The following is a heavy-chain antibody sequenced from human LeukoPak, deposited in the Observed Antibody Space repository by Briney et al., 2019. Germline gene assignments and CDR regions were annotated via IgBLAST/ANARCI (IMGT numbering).Heavy chain of an antibody. CDR3: ARPGAKMTTEDCYFDL. J-gene: IGHJ2*01. Sequence: SETLSLTCSVSGGSISSRSYYWGWIRQPPGKGLEWIGSIHYSGSTHYSPSLKSRVTISVDRSKNHFSLKLSSVTAADTAVYYCARPGAKMTTEDCYFDLWGRGTLVTVSS. CDR1: GGSISSRSYY. CDR2: IHYSGST. D-gene: IGHD4/OR15-4a*01. V-gene: IGHV4-39*02.